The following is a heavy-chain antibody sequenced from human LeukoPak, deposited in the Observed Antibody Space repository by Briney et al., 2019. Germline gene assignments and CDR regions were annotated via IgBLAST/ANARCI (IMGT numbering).Heavy chain of an antibody. Sequence: GGSLRLSCAVSAFTVSSNYVSWVRQAPGKGLEWVSVIYGGGSKNHADSVKGRFTISRDNSKNTLYLQMNRLRAEETAVYYCARDHSGSYQGAFDIWGQGKMVTVSS. CDR1: AFTVSSNY. J-gene: IGHJ3*02. CDR3: ARDHSGSYQGAFDI. CDR2: IYGGGSK. V-gene: IGHV3-66*02. D-gene: IGHD1-26*01.